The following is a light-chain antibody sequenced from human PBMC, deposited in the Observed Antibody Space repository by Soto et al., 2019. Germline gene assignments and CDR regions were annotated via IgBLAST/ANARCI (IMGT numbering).Light chain of an antibody. CDR2: DNN. CDR1: SSNIGNNY. CDR3: GTWDSSVNVEI. J-gene: IGLJ2*01. Sequence: QSALTQPPSVSAAPGQKVTISCSGSSSNIGNNYVSWYQQVPGTAPKLLIYDNNQRPSGIPDRFSASKSGTSATLDITGLQTGDEADYYCGTWDSSVNVEIFGGGTKLTVL. V-gene: IGLV1-51*01.